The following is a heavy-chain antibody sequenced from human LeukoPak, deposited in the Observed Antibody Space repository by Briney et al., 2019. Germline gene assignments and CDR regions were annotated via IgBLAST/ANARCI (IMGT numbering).Heavy chain of an antibody. Sequence: SETLSLTCAVYGGSFSGYYWSWIRQPPGKGLEWIGEINHSGSTNYNPSLKSRVTISVDTPKNQFSLKLSSVTAADTAVYYCARALRGSWPRPLGYWGQGTLVTVPS. CDR2: INHSGST. D-gene: IGHD6-13*01. CDR3: ARALRGSWPRPLGY. CDR1: GGSFSGYY. V-gene: IGHV4-34*01. J-gene: IGHJ4*02.